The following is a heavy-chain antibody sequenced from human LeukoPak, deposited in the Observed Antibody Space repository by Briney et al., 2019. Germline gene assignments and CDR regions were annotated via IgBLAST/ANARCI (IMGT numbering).Heavy chain of an antibody. CDR1: GGSISSYY. Sequence: SGTLSLTCTVSGGSISSYYWSWIRQPPGKGLEWLGYIYYSGSTNYNHSLRRRVTVSVDTSKNQFSLTLSSVTAADTAVYYCARPIVGATLAFYFDHWGQGTLVTVSS. CDR3: ARPIVGATLAFYFDH. V-gene: IGHV4-59*01. D-gene: IGHD1-26*01. CDR2: IYYSGST. J-gene: IGHJ4*02.